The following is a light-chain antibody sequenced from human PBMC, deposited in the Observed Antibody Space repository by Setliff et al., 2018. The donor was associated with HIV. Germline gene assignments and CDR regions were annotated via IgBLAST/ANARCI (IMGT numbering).Light chain of an antibody. J-gene: IGLJ1*01. V-gene: IGLV2-14*03. Sequence: SVLTQPASVTGSPGQSITISCTGTSSDIGRFNYVSWYRQFPGKGPTLVIFDVNQRPSGVSNRFSGSKSGNIASLIISGLQAEDEADYFCCSYSGRSTYVFGSGTKVTVL. CDR3: CSYSGRSTYV. CDR1: SSDIGRFNY. CDR2: DVN.